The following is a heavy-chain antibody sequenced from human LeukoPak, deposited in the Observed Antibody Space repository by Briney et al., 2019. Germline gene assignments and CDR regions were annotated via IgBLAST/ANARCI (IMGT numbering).Heavy chain of an antibody. J-gene: IGHJ4*02. CDR1: GGSISSGGYS. Sequence: PSQTLSLTCAVSGGSISSGGYSWSWIRQPPGKGLEWIGYIYHSGSTYYNPSLKSRVTISVDRSKNQFSLKLSSVTAADTAVYCCASRRGGYYDSSGPPDYWGQGTLVTVSS. CDR2: IYHSGST. D-gene: IGHD3-22*01. CDR3: ASRRGGYYDSSGPPDY. V-gene: IGHV4-30-2*01.